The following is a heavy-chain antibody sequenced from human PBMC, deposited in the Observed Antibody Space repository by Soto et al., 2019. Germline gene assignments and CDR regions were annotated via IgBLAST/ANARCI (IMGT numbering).Heavy chain of an antibody. CDR3: ARSGEIVATMVDAFDI. J-gene: IGHJ3*02. V-gene: IGHV3-21*01. D-gene: IGHD5-12*01. CDR2: ISSSSSYI. Sequence: EVQLVESGGGLVKPGGSLRLSCAASGFTFSSYSMNWVRQAPGKGLEWVSSISSSSSYIYYADSVKGRFTISRDNAKNALYLQMNSLRAEDTAVYYCARSGEIVATMVDAFDIWGQGKMVTVSS. CDR1: GFTFSSYS.